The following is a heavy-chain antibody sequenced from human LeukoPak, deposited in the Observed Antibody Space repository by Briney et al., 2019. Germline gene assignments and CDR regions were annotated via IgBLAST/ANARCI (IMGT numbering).Heavy chain of an antibody. Sequence: SETLSLTCTVSGGSISSYYWSWIRQPPGKGLEWIGYIYYSGSTNYDPSLKSRVTISVDTSKNQFSLKLSSVTAADTAVYYCARGWSVADYFDYWGQGTLVTVSS. CDR1: GGSISSYY. CDR2: IYYSGST. D-gene: IGHD6-19*01. J-gene: IGHJ4*02. V-gene: IGHV4-59*12. CDR3: ARGWSVADYFDY.